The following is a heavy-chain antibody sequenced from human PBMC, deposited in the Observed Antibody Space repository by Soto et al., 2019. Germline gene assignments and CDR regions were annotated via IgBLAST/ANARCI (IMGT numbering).Heavy chain of an antibody. CDR2: ISADNGNT. J-gene: IGHJ6*02. Sequence: ASVKVSCKASGYTFTSYAMHWVRQAPGQRLEWMGWISADNGNTKYAQKLQGRVTMTTDTSTSTAYMELRSLRSDDTAVYYCARDRIAVAGSYYGMDVWGQGTTVTVSS. D-gene: IGHD6-19*01. CDR1: GYTFTSYA. CDR3: ARDRIAVAGSYYGMDV. V-gene: IGHV1-3*01.